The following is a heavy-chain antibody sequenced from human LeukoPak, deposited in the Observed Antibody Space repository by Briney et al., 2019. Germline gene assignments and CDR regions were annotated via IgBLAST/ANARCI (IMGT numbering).Heavy chain of an antibody. J-gene: IGHJ4*02. V-gene: IGHV4-38-2*01. CDR1: GYSISSGYY. Sequence: SETLSLTCAVSGYSISSGYYWGWIRQPPGKGLEWIGSIYHSGSTYYNPSLKSRVTISVDTSKNQFSLKLSSVTAADTAVYYCCRRWAAASFDYWGQGTLDTVSS. CDR2: IYHSGST. CDR3: CRRWAAASFDY. D-gene: IGHD6-13*01.